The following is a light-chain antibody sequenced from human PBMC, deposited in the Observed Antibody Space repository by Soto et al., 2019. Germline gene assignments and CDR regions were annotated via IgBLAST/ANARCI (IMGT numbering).Light chain of an antibody. CDR3: CSYAASATRV. V-gene: IGLV2-23*02. J-gene: IGLJ2*01. CDR2: EVS. CDR1: SSDVGNYDL. Sequence: QSVLTQPASVSGSPGQSVTISCTGTSSDVGNYDLVSWYQQHPGKAPQLLIYEVSTRPSGISNRFSGSKSGNTASLTISGLQADDEADYYCCSYAASATRVFGGGTKLTVL.